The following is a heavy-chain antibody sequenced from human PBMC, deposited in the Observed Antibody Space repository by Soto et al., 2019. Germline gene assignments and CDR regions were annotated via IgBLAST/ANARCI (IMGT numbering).Heavy chain of an antibody. V-gene: IGHV4-30-2*01. Sequence: QLQLQESGSGLVKPSQTLSLTCAVSGVSIDSGAYSWNWIRQPQGRGLEWIGYIFPSGSSYYNPSLNSRVTMSVDRSKNQFSLPLRSVTAADTAAHYCAREQTLTTYFDSWGQGALVTVSS. J-gene: IGHJ4*02. CDR2: IFPSGSS. CDR3: AREQTLTTYFDS. D-gene: IGHD3-16*01. CDR1: GVSIDSGAYS.